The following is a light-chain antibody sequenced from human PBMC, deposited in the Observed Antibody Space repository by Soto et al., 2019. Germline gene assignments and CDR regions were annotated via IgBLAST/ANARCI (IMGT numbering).Light chain of an antibody. Sequence: HSALTQPASVSVSPGQSVTLSCTGTTSYVGSYNLFSWYQQHAGKAPTLTIYEVTKRPSGVSNRFSGSKSGNTASLTISGLQAEEEPDYYCCSFAGSTTLYVFGTATKVTVL. CDR3: CSFAGSTTLYV. V-gene: IGLV2-23*02. CDR2: EVT. J-gene: IGLJ1*01. CDR1: TSYVGSYNL.